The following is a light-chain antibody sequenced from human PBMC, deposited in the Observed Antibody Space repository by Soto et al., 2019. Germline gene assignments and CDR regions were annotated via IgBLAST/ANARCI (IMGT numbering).Light chain of an antibody. V-gene: IGKV2-28*01. CDR1: QSLLHSNGYNY. J-gene: IGKJ2*01. CDR2: LGS. Sequence: DIVMTQSPLSLPVTPGEPASISCRSSQSLLHSNGYNYLDWYLQKPGQSPQLLIYLGSNRASGVPDRFSGSVSGTDFTLKISRVEAEDVGVYYCMQALQTPNTFDQGTKLEIK. CDR3: MQALQTPNT.